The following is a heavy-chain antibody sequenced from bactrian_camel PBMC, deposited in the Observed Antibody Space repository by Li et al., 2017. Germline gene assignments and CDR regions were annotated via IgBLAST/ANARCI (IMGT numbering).Heavy chain of an antibody. V-gene: IGHV3S53*01. CDR2: FANDREI. CDR3: AADYRPYTDLDPTTFGF. D-gene: IGHD2*01. Sequence: QVQLVESGGGSVQAGGSLRLSCAASEATSGYTSSGQCMGWFRQAPGREREGVASFANDREIIYADSVKGRFTISRDNAKNTLYVQMNSLKPEDTAVYYCAADYRPYTDLDPTTFGFWGQGTQVTVS. CDR1: EATSGYTSSGQC. J-gene: IGHJ6*01.